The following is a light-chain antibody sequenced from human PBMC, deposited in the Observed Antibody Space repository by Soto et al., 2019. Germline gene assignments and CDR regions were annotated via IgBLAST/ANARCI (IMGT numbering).Light chain of an antibody. CDR2: DGS. CDR1: NIGSKS. Sequence: SYELAQAPSVSVAPGQTARITCGGDNIGSKSVHWYQQKPGQAPVLVIYDGSDRPSGIPERFSGSNSGTTATLTISRVEAGDEADFYCQVWDPGLDHRGVFGGGTKLTVL. CDR3: QVWDPGLDHRGV. J-gene: IGLJ3*02. V-gene: IGLV3-21*02.